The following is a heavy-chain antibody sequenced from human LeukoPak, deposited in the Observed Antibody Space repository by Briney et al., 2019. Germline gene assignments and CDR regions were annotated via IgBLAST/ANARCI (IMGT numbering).Heavy chain of an antibody. CDR2: IIPILGIA. CDR3: ARDGIVVVPAAINFDY. D-gene: IGHD2-2*01. CDR1: GGTFSSYA. V-gene: IGHV1-69*04. J-gene: IGHJ4*02. Sequence: SVKVSCKASGGTFSSYAISWVRQAPGQGLEWMGRIIPILGIANYAQKFQGRVTITADKSTSTAYMELSSLRSEDTAVYYCARDGIVVVPAAINFDYWGQGTLVTVSS.